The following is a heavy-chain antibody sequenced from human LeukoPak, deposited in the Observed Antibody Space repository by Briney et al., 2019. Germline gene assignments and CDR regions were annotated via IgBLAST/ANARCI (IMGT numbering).Heavy chain of an antibody. V-gene: IGHV1-2*02. CDR3: AREISGMATTTFDY. CDR1: GYTFTGYY. Sequence: GASVKVSCKASGYTFTGYYMHWVRQAPGQGLEWMGWINPNSGGTNYAQKFQGRVTMTRDTSISTAYMELSRLRSDDTAVYYCAREISGMATTTFDYWGQGTLVTVSS. J-gene: IGHJ4*02. CDR2: INPNSGGT. D-gene: IGHD5-24*01.